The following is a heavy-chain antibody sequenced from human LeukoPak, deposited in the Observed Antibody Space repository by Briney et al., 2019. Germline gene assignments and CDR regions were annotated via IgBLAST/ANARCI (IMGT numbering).Heavy chain of an antibody. D-gene: IGHD3-10*01. Sequence: SGGSLRLSCAASGFTVSSNYMSWVRQAPGKGLEWVSVTYSNGRTYYADSVKGRFTISGDISKNTLYLQMNSLRAEDTAVYYCARDSPSPLYYHDAFDIWGQGTMVTVSS. CDR3: ARDSPSPLYYHDAFDI. J-gene: IGHJ3*02. V-gene: IGHV3-53*01. CDR1: GFTVSSNY. CDR2: TYSNGRT.